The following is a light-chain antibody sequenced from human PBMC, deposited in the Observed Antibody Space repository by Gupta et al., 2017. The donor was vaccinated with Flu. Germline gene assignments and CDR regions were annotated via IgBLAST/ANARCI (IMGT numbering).Light chain of an antibody. CDR3: CSYAGSSTVVV. Sequence: SALTQPASVSGSPGQSITISCTGTSSDVGSYNLVSWYQQHPGKAPKLMIYEVSKRPAGVSNRCSGSKSGNTASLTIAGLQAEDEADYYCCSYAGSSTVVVFGGGTKLTVL. V-gene: IGLV2-23*02. J-gene: IGLJ2*01. CDR1: SSDVGSYNL. CDR2: EVS.